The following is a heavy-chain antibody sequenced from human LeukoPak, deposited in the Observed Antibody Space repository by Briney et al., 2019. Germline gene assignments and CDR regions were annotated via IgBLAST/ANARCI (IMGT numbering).Heavy chain of an antibody. Sequence: SETLSLTCAVYGGSFSGYYWSWIRQPPGKGLEWIGEINHSGSTNYNPSLKSRVTISVDTSKNQFSLKLSPVTAADTAVYYCARGRLGCSGGSCYCCNFDYWGQGTLVTVSS. V-gene: IGHV4-34*01. D-gene: IGHD2-15*01. J-gene: IGHJ4*02. CDR3: ARGRLGCSGGSCYCCNFDY. CDR1: GGSFSGYY. CDR2: INHSGST.